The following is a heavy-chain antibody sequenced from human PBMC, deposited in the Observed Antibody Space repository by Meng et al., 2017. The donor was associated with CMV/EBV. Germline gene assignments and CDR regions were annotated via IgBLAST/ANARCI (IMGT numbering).Heavy chain of an antibody. J-gene: IGHJ5*02. D-gene: IGHD1-26*01. CDR3: ARGVGGWFDP. CDR1: GGSFSGYY. V-gene: IGHV4-34*01. CDR2: INHSGST. Sequence: QVQLQQWGAGLLKPSEPLSLTCAVYGGSFSGYYWSWIRQPPGKGLEWIGEINHSGSTNYNPSLKSRVTISVDTSKSQFSLKLSSVTAADTAVYYCARGVGGWFDPWGQGTLVTVSS.